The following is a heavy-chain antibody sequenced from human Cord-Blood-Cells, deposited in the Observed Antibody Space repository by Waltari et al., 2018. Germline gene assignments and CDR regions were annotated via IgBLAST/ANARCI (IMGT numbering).Heavy chain of an antibody. CDR2: ISYSGST. V-gene: IGHV4-39*01. Sequence: QLQLQESGPGLVKPSETLSLTCTVSVGSISSSSYYWGWLRQPPGKGLEWIGSISYSGSTYYNPSLKSRVTISVDTSKNQFSLKLSSVTAADTAVYYCARRGFWSGYYTRAYYYYMDVWGKGTTVTVSS. D-gene: IGHD3-3*01. CDR3: ARRGFWSGYYTRAYYYYMDV. J-gene: IGHJ6*03. CDR1: VGSISSSSYY.